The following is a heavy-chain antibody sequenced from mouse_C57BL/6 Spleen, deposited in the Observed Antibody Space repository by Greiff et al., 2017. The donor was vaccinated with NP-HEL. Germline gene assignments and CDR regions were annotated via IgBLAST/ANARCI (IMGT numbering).Heavy chain of an antibody. CDR3: ARHYDYDEVFAY. V-gene: IGHV1-82*01. CDR2: IYPGDGDT. Sequence: VQLVESGPELVKPGASVKISCKASGYAFSSSWMNWVKQRPGKGLEWIGRIYPGDGDTNYNGKFKGKATLTADKSSSTAYMQLSSLTSEDSAVYFCARHYDYDEVFAYWGQGTLVTVSA. CDR1: GYAFSSSW. D-gene: IGHD2-4*01. J-gene: IGHJ3*01.